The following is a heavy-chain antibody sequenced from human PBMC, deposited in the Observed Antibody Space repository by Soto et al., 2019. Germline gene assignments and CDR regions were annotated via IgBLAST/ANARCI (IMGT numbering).Heavy chain of an antibody. J-gene: IGHJ5*02. CDR1: GYTFTSYG. CDR3: ARDDNGEDHPIWFDP. D-gene: IGHD1-1*01. Sequence: ASVKVSCKASGYTFTSYGISWVRQAPGQGLEWMGWISAYNGNTNYAQKLQGRVTMTTDTSTSTAYMELRSLRSDDTAVYYCARDDNGEDHPIWFDPWGQGTLVTVSS. CDR2: ISAYNGNT. V-gene: IGHV1-18*01.